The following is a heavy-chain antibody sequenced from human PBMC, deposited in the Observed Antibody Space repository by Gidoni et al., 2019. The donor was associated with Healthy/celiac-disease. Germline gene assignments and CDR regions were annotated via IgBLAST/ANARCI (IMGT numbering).Heavy chain of an antibody. D-gene: IGHD2-21*01. V-gene: IGHV1-46*01. CDR1: GTTFTGYY. CDR3: ARPGFVVRVSDYYCYGMDV. Sequence: QVQLGQSGAEAKKPGAPVKVSCKASGTTFTGYYIHWVRQAPGHGLEWMGIIHPSVGSTSYEQKFQARDTMTRNTSTVTVYMELSGLRSEDTAVYYCARPGFVVRVSDYYCYGMDVWGQGTTVTVSS. CDR2: IHPSVGST. J-gene: IGHJ6*01.